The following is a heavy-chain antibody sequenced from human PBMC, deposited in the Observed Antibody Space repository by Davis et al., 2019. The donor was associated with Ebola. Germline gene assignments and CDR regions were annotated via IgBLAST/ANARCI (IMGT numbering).Heavy chain of an antibody. CDR2: ISSSGSTI. V-gene: IGHV3-11*01. Sequence: PGGSLRLSCAASGFTFSDYYMSWIRQAPGKGLEWVSYISSSGSTIYYADSVKGRFTISRDNAKNSLYLQMNSLRAEDTAVYYCARDYHSSGWYRLRYYYGMDVWGQGTTVTVSS. CDR1: GFTFSDYY. CDR3: ARDYHSSGWYRLRYYYGMDV. D-gene: IGHD6-19*01. J-gene: IGHJ6*02.